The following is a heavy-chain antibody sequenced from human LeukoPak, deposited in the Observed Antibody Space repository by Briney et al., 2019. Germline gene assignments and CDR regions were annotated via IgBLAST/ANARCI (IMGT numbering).Heavy chain of an antibody. D-gene: IGHD6-6*01. Sequence: PGGSLRLSCAASGFTFSDYYMNWVRQAPGKGLEWVSSISSSSSYIYYADSVKGRFTISRDNAKNSLYLQMNSLRAEDTAVYYCARTPIKRGLVHFDYWGQGTLVTVSS. J-gene: IGHJ4*02. V-gene: IGHV3-21*01. CDR3: ARTPIKRGLVHFDY. CDR2: ISSSSSYI. CDR1: GFTFSDYY.